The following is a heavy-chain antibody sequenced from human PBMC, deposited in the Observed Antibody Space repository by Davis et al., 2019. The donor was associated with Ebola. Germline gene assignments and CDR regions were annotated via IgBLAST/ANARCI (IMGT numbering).Heavy chain of an antibody. CDR1: GFTFSSYA. CDR3: ARDGKAATYYYYYYMDV. CDR2: ISYDGSNK. Sequence: GESLKTSCAASGFTFSSYAMHWVRQAPGKGLEWVAVISYDGSNKYYADSVKGRFTISRDNSKNTLYLQMNSLRAEDTAVYYCARDGKAATYYYYYYMDVWGKGTTVTVSS. V-gene: IGHV3-30-3*01. D-gene: IGHD6-13*01. J-gene: IGHJ6*03.